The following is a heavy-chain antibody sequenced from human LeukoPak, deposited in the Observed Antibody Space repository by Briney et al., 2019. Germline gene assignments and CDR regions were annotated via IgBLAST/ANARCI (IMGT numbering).Heavy chain of an antibody. CDR3: ARERESSGYSPVDP. CDR1: GYTFTGYY. J-gene: IGHJ5*02. Sequence: GASVKVSCKASGYTFTGYYMHWVRQAPGQGLEWMGWINPNSGDTKYAPEFEGRVTMTRDTSKTTAYMDLSGLRSDDTAVYYCARERESSGYSPVDPWGQGTQVTVSS. V-gene: IGHV1-2*02. CDR2: INPNSGDT. D-gene: IGHD3-22*01.